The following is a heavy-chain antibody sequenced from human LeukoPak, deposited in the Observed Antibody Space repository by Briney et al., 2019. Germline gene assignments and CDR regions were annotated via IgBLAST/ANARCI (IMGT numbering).Heavy chain of an antibody. CDR2: IIPILGIA. V-gene: IGHV1-69*04. CDR3: ARDPKTEAKQQLDFDY. D-gene: IGHD6-13*01. J-gene: IGHJ4*02. CDR1: GGTFSSYA. Sequence: ASVKVSCKASGGTFSSYAISWVRQAPGQGLEWMGRIIPILGIANYAQKFQGRVTITADKSTSTAYMELSSLRSEDTAVYYCARDPKTEAKQQLDFDYWGQGTLVTVSS.